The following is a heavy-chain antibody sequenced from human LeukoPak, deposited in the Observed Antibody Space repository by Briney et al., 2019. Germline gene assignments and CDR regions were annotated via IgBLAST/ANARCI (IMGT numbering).Heavy chain of an antibody. CDR2: ISGSGGST. J-gene: IGHJ4*02. Sequence: PGGSLRLSCAASGFTFSSYAVSWVRQAPGKGLEWVSAISGSGGSTYYADSVKGRFTISRDNSKNTLYLQMNSLRAEDTAVYYCAKDRITMIVVALYYFDYWGQGTLVTVSS. D-gene: IGHD3-22*01. CDR3: AKDRITMIVVALYYFDY. V-gene: IGHV3-23*01. CDR1: GFTFSSYA.